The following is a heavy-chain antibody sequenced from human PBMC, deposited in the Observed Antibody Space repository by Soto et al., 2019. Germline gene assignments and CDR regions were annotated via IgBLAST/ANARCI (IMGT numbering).Heavy chain of an antibody. CDR2: IIPSFATG. CDR1: GGTFGNSA. J-gene: IGHJ4*02. CDR3: ARNSYISGDYDSYYFDY. Sequence: SVKVSCKASGGTFGNSAISWVRQAPGQGLEWMGGIIPSFATGNSAPEFQGRVTFTRDTSASTTYMELSSLRSEDTAVYYCARNSYISGDYDSYYFDYWGQGTPVTVSS. V-gene: IGHV1-69*05. D-gene: IGHD2-21*02.